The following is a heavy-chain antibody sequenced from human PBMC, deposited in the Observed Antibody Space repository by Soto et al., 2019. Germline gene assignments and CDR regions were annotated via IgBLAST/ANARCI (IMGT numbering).Heavy chain of an antibody. D-gene: IGHD3-3*01. J-gene: IGHJ4*02. Sequence: ASVKVSCKASGYTFTSYGISWVRQAPGQGLEWMGWISAYNGNTNYAQKLQGRVTMTTDTSTSTAYMELRSLRSDDTAVYYCARDAASYYDFWSGYYSGLAPNLDYWGQGTRVTVSS. V-gene: IGHV1-18*01. CDR3: ARDAASYYDFWSGYYSGLAPNLDY. CDR2: ISAYNGNT. CDR1: GYTFTSYG.